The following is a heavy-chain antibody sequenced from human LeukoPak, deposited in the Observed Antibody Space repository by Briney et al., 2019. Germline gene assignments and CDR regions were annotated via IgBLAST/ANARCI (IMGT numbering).Heavy chain of an antibody. Sequence: SETLSLTCTVSGGSISSYYWSWIRQPPAKGLEWIGYIYYSGSTNYNPSLKSRVTISVDTSKNQFSLKLSSVTAADTAVYYCARVGPGSGWYERSGFDYWGQGTLVTVSS. V-gene: IGHV4-59*01. CDR2: IYYSGST. CDR1: GGSISSYY. CDR3: ARVGPGSGWYERSGFDY. D-gene: IGHD6-19*01. J-gene: IGHJ4*02.